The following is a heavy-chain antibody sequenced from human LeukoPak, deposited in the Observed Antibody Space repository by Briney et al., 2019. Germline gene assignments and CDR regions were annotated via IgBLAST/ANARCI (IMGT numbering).Heavy chain of an antibody. V-gene: IGHV3-23*01. D-gene: IGHD2-2*01. CDR2: ISGRGGTT. Sequence: GGSLRLSCAASGFSFSSYGMTWVRQAPGKGLEWVSSISGRGGTTYYADSVKGRFTISRDNSENSLYLQMNSLRAEDTAVYYCAKDRISCITTSCPQGLDYWGQGTLVTVSS. CDR3: AKDRISCITTSCPQGLDY. J-gene: IGHJ4*02. CDR1: GFSFSSYG.